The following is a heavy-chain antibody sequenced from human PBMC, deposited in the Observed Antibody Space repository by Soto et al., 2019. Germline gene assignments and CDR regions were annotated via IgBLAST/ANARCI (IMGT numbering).Heavy chain of an antibody. CDR2: ISYDGSNK. D-gene: IGHD3-22*01. J-gene: IGHJ4*02. V-gene: IGHV3-30*18. Sequence: QVQLVESGGGVVQPGRSLRLSCAASGFTFSSYGMHWVRQAPGKGLEWVAVISYDGSNKYYADSVKGRFTISRDNSKNTLYLQMNSLRAEDTAVYYCAKDTAYYYDSSGYYFDYWGQGTLVTVSS. CDR3: AKDTAYYYDSSGYYFDY. CDR1: GFTFSSYG.